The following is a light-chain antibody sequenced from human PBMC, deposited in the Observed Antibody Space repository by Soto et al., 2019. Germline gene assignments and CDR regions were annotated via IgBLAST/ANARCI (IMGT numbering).Light chain of an antibody. Sequence: EIVLTQSPATQSLSPGERATLSCRASQSVSSSLAWYQQKPGQAPRLLIYDASNRATGIPARFSGSGSGTDFTLTISSLEPEDFAVYYCQQRSNWPLTFGQGTKVDIK. J-gene: IGKJ1*01. V-gene: IGKV3-11*01. CDR1: QSVSSS. CDR2: DAS. CDR3: QQRSNWPLT.